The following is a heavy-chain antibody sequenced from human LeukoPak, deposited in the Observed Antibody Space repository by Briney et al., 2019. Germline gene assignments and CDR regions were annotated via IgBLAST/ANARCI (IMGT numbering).Heavy chain of an antibody. D-gene: IGHD1-26*01. CDR1: GFTFSWYT. Sequence: GGSLRLSCAASGFTFSWYTMNWVRQAPGKGLEWVSIISSSSSYLYYADSVKGRFTISRDNAKNSLYLQMNSLRAEDTAVYYCARTVVGATTAAFDIWGQGTMVTVSS. CDR3: ARTVVGATTAAFDI. J-gene: IGHJ3*02. V-gene: IGHV3-21*01. CDR2: ISSSSSYL.